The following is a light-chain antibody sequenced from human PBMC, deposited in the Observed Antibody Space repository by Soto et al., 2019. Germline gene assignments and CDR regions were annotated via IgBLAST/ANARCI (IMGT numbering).Light chain of an antibody. V-gene: IGKV1-6*01. CDR3: LLDISYFWA. CDR2: AAS. Sequence: IQLTQSPSSLSASVGDRVTITCRASQDIRSALGCYQQKPGKVPKLMIYAASTLQSGVPSKFSGSRSGRDFSLTISSLQPEDFATYYCLLDISYFWAFGQGTKVEIK. CDR1: QDIRSA. J-gene: IGKJ1*01.